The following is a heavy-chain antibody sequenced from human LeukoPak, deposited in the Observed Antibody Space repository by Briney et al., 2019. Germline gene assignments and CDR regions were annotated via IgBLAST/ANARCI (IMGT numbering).Heavy chain of an antibody. V-gene: IGHV1-46*01. D-gene: IGHD3-22*01. J-gene: IGHJ3*02. CDR3: ARYPPGDMIVGTFDI. Sequence: ASVKVSCKASGYIFTSYNIYWVRQAPGQGLEWMGIINPSGGGTNYAQKFQGRVTMTRDMSTSTVYMELSSLRSEDTAVYYCARYPPGDMIVGTFDIWGQGTMVTVSS. CDR1: GYIFTSYN. CDR2: INPSGGGT.